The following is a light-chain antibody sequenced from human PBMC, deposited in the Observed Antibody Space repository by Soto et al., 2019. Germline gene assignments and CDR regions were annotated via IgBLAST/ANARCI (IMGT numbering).Light chain of an antibody. J-gene: IGKJ4*01. CDR1: QTVFRSSDNKNY. CDR3: QQYHSPPVT. CDR2: LAS. Sequence: DIVMTQSPDSLAVSLGARATINXKSSQTVFRSSDNKNYLAWYQQKPGQPPKLLIYLASTRESGVPDRFSGSGSGTDFTLTISSLQAEDVATYYCQQYHSPPVTFGGGTKVEIK. V-gene: IGKV4-1*01.